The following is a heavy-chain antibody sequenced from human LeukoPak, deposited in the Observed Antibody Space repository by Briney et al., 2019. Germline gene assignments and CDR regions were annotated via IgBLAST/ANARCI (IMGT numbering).Heavy chain of an antibody. CDR2: ISWNSGSI. D-gene: IGHD3-3*01. V-gene: IGHV3-9*01. J-gene: IGHJ4*02. Sequence: PGGSLRLSCAASGFTFDDYAMHWVRHAPGKGLEWVSGISWNSGSIGYADSVKGRFTISRDNAKNSLYLQMNSLRAEDTAVYYCARDDYDFWSGYPALDYWGQGTLVTVSS. CDR1: GFTFDDYA. CDR3: ARDDYDFWSGYPALDY.